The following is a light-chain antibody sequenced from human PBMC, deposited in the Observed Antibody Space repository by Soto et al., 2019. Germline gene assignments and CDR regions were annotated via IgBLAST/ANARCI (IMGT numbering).Light chain of an antibody. CDR3: PTYDTGPQT. V-gene: IGKV3-15*01. Sequence: DIVMTQSPATLSGSVGERATISCRASQGVSSCLAWYQQKPGQVPKLLIYAASARAPGVPARFSGSGSGTEFTLTVNSLQSEDFAAYHCPTYDTGPQTFGQGPQLEIK. J-gene: IGKJ1*01. CDR2: AAS. CDR1: QGVSSC.